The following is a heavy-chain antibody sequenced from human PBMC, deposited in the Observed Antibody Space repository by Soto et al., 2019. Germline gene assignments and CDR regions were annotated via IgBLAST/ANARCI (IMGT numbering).Heavy chain of an antibody. CDR2: IIYSGST. V-gene: IGHV4-61*08. CDR3: ARVLVDGNYYYGMDV. CDR1: GGSISSGGYY. D-gene: IGHD2-8*01. J-gene: IGHJ6*02. Sequence: SETLSLTCTVSGGSISSGGYYWSWIRQHPGKGLEWIGDIIYSGSTNYSPPLKSRVTLLVDTSKNQFSLKLSSVTAADTAVYYCARVLVDGNYYYGMDVWGQGTTVTVSS.